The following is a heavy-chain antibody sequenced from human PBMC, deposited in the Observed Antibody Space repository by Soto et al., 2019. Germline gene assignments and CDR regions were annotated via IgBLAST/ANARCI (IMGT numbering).Heavy chain of an antibody. CDR3: AKRYCSSTSCSDFDY. J-gene: IGHJ4*02. CDR2: ISGSGGST. Sequence: GGSVRLSCAASGFTFSIYAMSWFRQAPGKGLEWVSAISGSGGSTYYADSVKGRFTISRDNSKNTLYLQMNSLRAEDTAVYYCAKRYCSSTSCSDFDYWGQGTLVTVSS. D-gene: IGHD2-2*01. V-gene: IGHV3-23*01. CDR1: GFTFSIYA.